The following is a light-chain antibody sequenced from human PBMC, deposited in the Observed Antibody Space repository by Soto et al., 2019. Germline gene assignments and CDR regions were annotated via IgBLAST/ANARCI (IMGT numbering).Light chain of an antibody. CDR3: SSFTTSTSYV. CDR2: DVS. Sequence: QSVLTQPASVSGSPGQSITISCTGTSSDVGAYDYVSWYQQHPGEVPKLMIFDVSDRPSGVSNRFSGSKSGNTASLTISGLQAEDEAAYYCSSFTTSTSYVFGTGTKVTVL. J-gene: IGLJ1*01. CDR1: SSDVGAYDY. V-gene: IGLV2-14*03.